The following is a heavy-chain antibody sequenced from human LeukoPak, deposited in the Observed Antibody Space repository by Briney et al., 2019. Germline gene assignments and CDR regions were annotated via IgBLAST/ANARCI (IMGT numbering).Heavy chain of an antibody. CDR3: AREDLYDSSGYFWFDP. V-gene: IGHV1-69*04. CDR1: GGTFSSYA. J-gene: IGHJ5*02. D-gene: IGHD3-22*01. CDR2: IIPILGIA. Sequence: GASVTVSCKASGGTFSSYAISWVRQAPGQGLEWMGRIIPILGIANYAQKFQGRVTITADKSTSTAYMELSSLRSEDTAVYYCAREDLYDSSGYFWFDPWGQGTLVTVSS.